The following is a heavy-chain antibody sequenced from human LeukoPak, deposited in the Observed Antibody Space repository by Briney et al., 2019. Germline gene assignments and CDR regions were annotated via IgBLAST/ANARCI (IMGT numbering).Heavy chain of an antibody. V-gene: IGHV1-18*01. CDR3: ARDFWNFDDSRGYYRDFDS. J-gene: IGHJ5*01. Sequence: ASVKVSCKATSYISWVRHAPGQGLEWMGWIGSYAGDTYYAQKFQGRGTVTTDTSSSTAYMELRSPRSDDTAVYYCARDFWNFDDSRGYYRDFDSWGQGTLVTVSS. CDR1: TSY. D-gene: IGHD3-22*01. CDR2: IGSYAGDT.